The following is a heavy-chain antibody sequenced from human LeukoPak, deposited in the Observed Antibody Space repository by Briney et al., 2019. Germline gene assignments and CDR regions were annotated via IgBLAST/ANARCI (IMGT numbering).Heavy chain of an antibody. CDR3: ARRTGRYGPLIYGDYGINYFDY. CDR2: IYYSGST. Sequence: SETLSLTCTVSGGSISSSSYYWGWIRQPPGKGLEWIGSIYYSGSTYYNPSLKSRVTISVDTSKNQFSLKLSSVTAADTAVYYCARRTGRYGPLIYGDYGINYFDYWGQGTLVTVSS. V-gene: IGHV4-39*01. J-gene: IGHJ4*02. D-gene: IGHD4-17*01. CDR1: GGSISSSSYY.